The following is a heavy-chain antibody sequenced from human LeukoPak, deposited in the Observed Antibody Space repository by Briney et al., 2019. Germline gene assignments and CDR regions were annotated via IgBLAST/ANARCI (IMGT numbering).Heavy chain of an antibody. D-gene: IGHD2-2*01. V-gene: IGHV1-8*01. CDR1: GYTFTSYD. CDR3: ARMVVPALYYYYYYMDV. Sequence: ASVKVSCKASGYTFTSYDINWVRQATGQGLEWMGWMNPNSGNTGYAQKFQGRVTMTRNTSISTAYMELSSLRSEDTAVYYCARMVVPALYYYYYYMDVWGKGTTVTISS. J-gene: IGHJ6*03. CDR2: MNPNSGNT.